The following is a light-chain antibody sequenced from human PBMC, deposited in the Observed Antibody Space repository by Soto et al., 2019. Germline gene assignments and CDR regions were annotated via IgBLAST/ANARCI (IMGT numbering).Light chain of an antibody. CDR1: QSVLSSSNNKNY. V-gene: IGKV4-1*01. J-gene: IGKJ4*01. CDR2: WAS. Sequence: DIVMTQSPDSLAVSLGERATINCKSSQSVLSSSNNKNYLAWNQQKPGQPPKLLILWASTRESGVADRFSGSGSGTDFTLTISSLQAEDVAVYYCHQYYGAPVTFGGGTKVEIK. CDR3: HQYYGAPVT.